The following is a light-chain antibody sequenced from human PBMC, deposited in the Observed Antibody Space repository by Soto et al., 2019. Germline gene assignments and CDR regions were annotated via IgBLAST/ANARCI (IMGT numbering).Light chain of an antibody. Sequence: ELVLTQSPATLSLSPGERATLSCRASQDISSSYLCWYQKTPGQAPRLLSYGASSRATGIADRFSGSGSGTDFTLTISMLEPEDFAVYYCQQYGSSPRTFGQGTKVEIK. V-gene: IGKV3-20*01. CDR3: QQYGSSPRT. CDR2: GAS. J-gene: IGKJ2*01. CDR1: QDISSSY.